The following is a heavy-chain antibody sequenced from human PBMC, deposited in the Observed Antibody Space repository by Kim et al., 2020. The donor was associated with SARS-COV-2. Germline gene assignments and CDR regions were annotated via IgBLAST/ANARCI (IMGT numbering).Heavy chain of an antibody. J-gene: IGHJ4*02. CDR3: ARELVVPTITGSSDF. Sequence: YGDSVKDRFTISRDKSKEFVYLQMNDLRAEDTALYCCARELVVPTITGSSDFWGQGTLVTVSS. D-gene: IGHD2-2*01. V-gene: IGHV3-30*14.